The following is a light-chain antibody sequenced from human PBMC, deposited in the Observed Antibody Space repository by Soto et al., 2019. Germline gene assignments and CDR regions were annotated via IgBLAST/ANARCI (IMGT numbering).Light chain of an antibody. CDR3: MQSTQLPPT. CDR1: QSLLHITGETF. CDR2: EVS. V-gene: IGKV2D-29*02. Sequence: DVVMTQTPLSLSVAPGQPASISCKSSQSLLHITGETFLFWYLQKPGQSPQLLIYEVSTRVSGMPDRFSGSGSGTDFTLEISRVETDDVGIYYCMQSTQLPPTFGQGTRLENK. J-gene: IGKJ5*01.